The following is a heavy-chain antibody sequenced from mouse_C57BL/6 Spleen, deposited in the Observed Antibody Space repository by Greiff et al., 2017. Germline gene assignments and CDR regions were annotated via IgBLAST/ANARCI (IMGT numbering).Heavy chain of an antibody. CDR2: IHPNSGST. Sequence: QVQLQQPGAELVKPGASVKLSCKASGYTFTSYWMHWVKQRPGQGLEWIGMIHPNSGSTNYNEKFKSKATLTVDKSSSTAYMQLSSLTSEDSAVYYCARSTTVVATSFDYWGQGTTLTVSS. V-gene: IGHV1-64*01. CDR3: ARSTTVVATSFDY. CDR1: GYTFTSYW. D-gene: IGHD1-1*01. J-gene: IGHJ2*01.